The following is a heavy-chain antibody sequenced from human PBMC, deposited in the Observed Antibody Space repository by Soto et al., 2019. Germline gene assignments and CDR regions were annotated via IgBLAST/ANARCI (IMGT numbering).Heavy chain of an antibody. CDR2: INHSGST. CDR1: GGSFSGYY. D-gene: IGHD3-22*01. J-gene: IGHJ4*02. V-gene: IGHV4-34*01. Sequence: SETLSLTCAVYGGSFSGYYWGWIRQPPGKGLEWIGEINHSGSTNYNPSLKSRVTISVDTSKNQFSLKLSSVTAADTAVYYCARVVSSAVTYYFDYWGQGTLVTVSS. CDR3: ARVVSSAVTYYFDY.